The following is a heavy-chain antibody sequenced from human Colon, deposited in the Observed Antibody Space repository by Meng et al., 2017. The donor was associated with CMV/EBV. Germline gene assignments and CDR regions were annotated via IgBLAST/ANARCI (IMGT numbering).Heavy chain of an antibody. D-gene: IGHD6-13*01. Sequence: GESLKISCAASGFTVSSNYMTWVRQAPGKGLEWVSVIYTDGSTHYADSVEGRFTISRDNSKNTLDLQMNNLRAEDTAVYYRARADGYGIASAGHHWGRGTLVTVSS. CDR2: IYTDGST. CDR3: ARADGYGIASAGHH. V-gene: IGHV3-66*01. CDR1: GFTVSSNY. J-gene: IGHJ5*02.